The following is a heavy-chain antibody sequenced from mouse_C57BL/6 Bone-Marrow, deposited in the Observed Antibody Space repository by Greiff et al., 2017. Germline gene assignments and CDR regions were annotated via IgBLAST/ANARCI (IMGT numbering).Heavy chain of an antibody. D-gene: IGHD1-1*01. CDR1: GFTFSSYA. Sequence: EVKLVESGGGLVKPGGSLKLSCAASGFTFSSYAMSWVRQPPEKRLEWVATISDGGSYTYYPDNVKGRFTISRDNAKNNLYLQMSHLKSEDTAMYYCAREGITTVAYYFDYWGQGTTLTVSS. CDR2: ISDGGSYT. CDR3: AREGITTVAYYFDY. J-gene: IGHJ2*01. V-gene: IGHV5-4*01.